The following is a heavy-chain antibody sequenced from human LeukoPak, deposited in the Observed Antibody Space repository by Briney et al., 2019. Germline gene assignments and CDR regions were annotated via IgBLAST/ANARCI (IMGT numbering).Heavy chain of an antibody. D-gene: IGHD6-19*01. CDR2: IIPIFGTA. CDR3: ARDDSGGFAYYYGMDV. CDR1: GGTFSSYA. Sequence: ASVKVSCKASGGTFSSYAISWVRQAPGQGLEWMGGIIPIFGTANYAQKFQGRVTVTADESTSTAYMELSSLRSEDTAVYYCARDDSGGFAYYYGMDVWGQGTTVTVSS. J-gene: IGHJ6*02. V-gene: IGHV1-69*13.